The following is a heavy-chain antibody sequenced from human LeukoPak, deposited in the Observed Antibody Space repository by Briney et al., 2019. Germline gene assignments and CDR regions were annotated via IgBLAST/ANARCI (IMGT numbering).Heavy chain of an antibody. V-gene: IGHV1-18*01. D-gene: IGHD3-22*01. CDR3: ARDRYLGYYYDSSGYPANWIDP. J-gene: IGHJ5*02. CDR2: ISAYNGNT. Sequence: ASVKVSCKASGYTFTSYGISWVRQAPGQGLEWMGWISAYNGNTNYAQKLQGRVTMTTDTSTSTAYMELRSLRSDDTAVYYCARDRYLGYYYDSSGYPANWIDPWGQGTLVTVSS. CDR1: GYTFTSYG.